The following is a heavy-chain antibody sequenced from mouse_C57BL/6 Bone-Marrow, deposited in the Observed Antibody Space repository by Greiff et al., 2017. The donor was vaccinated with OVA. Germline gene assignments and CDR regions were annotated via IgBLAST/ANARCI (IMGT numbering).Heavy chain of an antibody. V-gene: IGHV1-64*01. CDR2: IHPNSGST. J-gene: IGHJ3*01. CDR1: GYTFTSYW. D-gene: IGHD1-1*01. CDR3: ARRYYYGSSSWFAY. Sequence: QVQLQQPGAELVKPGASVKLSCKASGYTFTSYWMHWVKQRPGQGLEWIGMIHPNSGSTNYNEKFKSKATLTVDKSSSTAYMQLSRLTSEDSAVYYCARRYYYGSSSWFAYWGQGTLVTVSA.